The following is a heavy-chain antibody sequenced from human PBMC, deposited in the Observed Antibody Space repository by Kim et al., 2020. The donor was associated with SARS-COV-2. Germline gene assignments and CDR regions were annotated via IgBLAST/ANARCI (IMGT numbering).Heavy chain of an antibody. Sequence: GGSLRLSCAASGFRFSNYWMSWVRQAPGKGLEWVANIKYDGSETNYVDSVTGRFIISRDNAQNSLYLQVNRLRVEDTAVYYCANEIWGRLDYWGQGSPVTV. D-gene: IGHD7-27*01. J-gene: IGHJ4*02. V-gene: IGHV3-7*01. CDR1: GFRFSNYW. CDR3: ANEIWGRLDY. CDR2: IKYDGSET.